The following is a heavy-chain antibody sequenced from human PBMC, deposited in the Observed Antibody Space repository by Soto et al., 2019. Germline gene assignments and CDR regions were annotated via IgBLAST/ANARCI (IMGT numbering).Heavy chain of an antibody. J-gene: IGHJ4*02. CDR2: INPSIGTT. CDR3: ISTLGACFDY. Sequence: ASVKVSCKASGYTFTSQNMHWVRQAPGQGLEWMGVINPSIGTTTYAQKFQGRGTMTSDTSTSYVYLEVSRLRSEDTAVYYCISTLGACFDYRGPRPMGTVSS. V-gene: IGHV1-46*03. D-gene: IGHD3-16*01. CDR1: GYTFTSQN.